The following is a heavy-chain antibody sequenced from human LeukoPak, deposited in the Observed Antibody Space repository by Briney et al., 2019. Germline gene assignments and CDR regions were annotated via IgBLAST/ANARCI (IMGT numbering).Heavy chain of an antibody. V-gene: IGHV3-30*18. Sequence: SCKASGYTFTGYYMHWVRQAPGKGLEWVAVISYDGSNKYYADSVKGRFTISRDNSKNTLYLQMNSLRAEDTAVYYCAKGAAHFDYWGQGTLVTVSS. CDR2: ISYDGSNK. CDR1: GYTFTGYY. D-gene: IGHD2-15*01. J-gene: IGHJ4*02. CDR3: AKGAAHFDY.